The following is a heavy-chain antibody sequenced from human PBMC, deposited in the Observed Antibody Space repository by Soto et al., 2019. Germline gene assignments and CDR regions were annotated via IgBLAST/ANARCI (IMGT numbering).Heavy chain of an antibody. CDR2: IIPVFGTT. J-gene: IGHJ2*01. Sequence: SVKVSCKASGGTFSNYAISWVRQAPGQGLEWMGNIIPVFGTTNFARKFLGRVTITADKSTGTAYMELSSLRSEDTAVYYCARDYYDGRGYYSWYFALWGRGTLVTGSS. D-gene: IGHD3-22*01. CDR3: ARDYYDGRGYYSWYFAL. CDR1: GGTFSNYA. V-gene: IGHV1-69*06.